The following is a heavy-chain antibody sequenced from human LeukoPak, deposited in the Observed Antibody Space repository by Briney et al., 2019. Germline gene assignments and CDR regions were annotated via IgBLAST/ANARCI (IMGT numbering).Heavy chain of an antibody. V-gene: IGHV3-11*04. D-gene: IGHD6-6*01. Sequence: GGSLRLSCAASGFTFSDSYMTWVRQAPGKGVEWVAYISGSGHDINYSESAKGRFTISRDNAKNSLYLQMSSLRVEDTAVYYCTRDPRHFDSCGQGTLVTVSS. CDR3: TRDPRHFDS. CDR1: GFTFSDSY. CDR2: ISGSGHDI. J-gene: IGHJ5*01.